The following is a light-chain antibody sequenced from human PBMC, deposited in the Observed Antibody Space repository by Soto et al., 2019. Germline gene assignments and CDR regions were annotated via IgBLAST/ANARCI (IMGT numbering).Light chain of an antibody. CDR2: EVT. J-gene: IGLJ1*01. CDR1: GTDVGAYNF. V-gene: IGLV2-14*03. Sequence: QSALTQPASVSGSPGQSITISCAGSGTDVGAYNFVSWYQQYSGKVPKLIIYEVTKRPSGVSNRFSGSKSATTAALTISGLQPDDEADYYCSSYSSTTTLTFGTGTKLPVL. CDR3: SSYSSTTTLT.